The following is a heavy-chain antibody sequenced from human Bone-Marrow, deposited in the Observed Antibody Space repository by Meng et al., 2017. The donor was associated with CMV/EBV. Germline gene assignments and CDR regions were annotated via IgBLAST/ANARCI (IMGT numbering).Heavy chain of an antibody. D-gene: IGHD2-15*01. J-gene: IGHJ2*01. CDR2: IYIDGSST. CDR3: ARGALAVYCSGGSCYSDWYFDL. Sequence: GVLKISCAASGFTFSSHWMHWVRQAPGKGLVWVSRIYIDGSSTSYADSVKGRFTISRDNAKNTLYLQMNSLRAEDTALYYCARGALAVYCSGGSCYSDWYFDLWGRGTLVTVSS. CDR1: GFTFSSHW. V-gene: IGHV3-74*01.